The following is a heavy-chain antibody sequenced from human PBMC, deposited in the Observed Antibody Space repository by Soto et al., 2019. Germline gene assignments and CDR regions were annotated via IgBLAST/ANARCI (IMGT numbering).Heavy chain of an antibody. V-gene: IGHV3-72*01. Sequence: EVQLVESGGGLVQPGGSLRLSCAASGFTSSDHYMDWVRQAPGKGLEWVGRIRNKANSYTTEYAASVKGRFTISGDESKNSLYLQMNSLKTEDTAVYYCTRELAPGIPRGVDVWGQGSTVTVSS. CDR3: TRELAPGIPRGVDV. CDR2: IRNKANSYTT. D-gene: IGHD2-21*02. J-gene: IGHJ6*02. CDR1: GFTSSDHY.